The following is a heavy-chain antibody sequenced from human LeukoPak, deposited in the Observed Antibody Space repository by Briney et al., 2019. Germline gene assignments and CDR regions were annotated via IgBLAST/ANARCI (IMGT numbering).Heavy chain of an antibody. CDR3: ARHMGSSSLFDY. D-gene: IGHD6-6*01. V-gene: IGHV5-51*01. CDR1: GYIFTSYW. J-gene: IGHJ4*02. Sequence: GESLKISCKGSGYIFTSYWIGWVRQTAPKDRTGMGIIYPGDSDSRYSPSFQGQVTISADKSISRAYLQWSSLKASDTAMYYCARHMGSSSLFDYWGQGCLVTVSS. CDR2: IYPGDSDS.